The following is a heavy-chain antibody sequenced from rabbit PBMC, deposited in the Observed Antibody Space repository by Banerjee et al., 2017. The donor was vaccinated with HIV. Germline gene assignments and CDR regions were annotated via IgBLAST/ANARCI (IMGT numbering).Heavy chain of an antibody. CDR3: ARDGYAGHGYPNL. V-gene: IGHV1S43*01. CDR2: IYTSSGSA. J-gene: IGHJ4*01. D-gene: IGHD6-1*01. Sequence: CWVRQAPGKGLELIACIYTSSGSAWYASWVNGRFTISRSTSLNTVDLKMTSLTAADTATYFCARDGYAGHGYPNLWGPGTLVTVS.